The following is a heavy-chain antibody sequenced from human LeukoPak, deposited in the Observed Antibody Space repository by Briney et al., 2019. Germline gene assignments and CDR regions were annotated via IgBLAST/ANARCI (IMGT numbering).Heavy chain of an antibody. V-gene: IGHV4-59*01. J-gene: IGHJ5*02. Sequence: SETLSHTCTVSGGSISSYYWSWIRQPPGKGLEWIGYIYYSGSTNYNPSLKSRVTISVDTSKNQFSLKLSSVTAADTAVYYCAKDSATVTIDWFDPWGQGTLVTVSS. D-gene: IGHD4-11*01. CDR1: GGSISSYY. CDR2: IYYSGST. CDR3: AKDSATVTIDWFDP.